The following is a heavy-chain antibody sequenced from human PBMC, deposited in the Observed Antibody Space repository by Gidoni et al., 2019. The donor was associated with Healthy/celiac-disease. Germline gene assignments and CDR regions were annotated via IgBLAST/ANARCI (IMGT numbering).Heavy chain of an antibody. Sequence: QVQLQESGPGRVKPSETLSLTCPVPGGSISSYYWSWIRQPPGKGLEWIGYIYYSGSTNYNPSLKSRVPISVDTSKNQFSLKLSSVTAADTAVYYCARDLAGLGYFDSWGQGTLVTVSS. V-gene: IGHV4-59*01. J-gene: IGHJ4*02. CDR3: ARDLAGLGYFDS. CDR1: GGSISSYY. CDR2: IYYSGST.